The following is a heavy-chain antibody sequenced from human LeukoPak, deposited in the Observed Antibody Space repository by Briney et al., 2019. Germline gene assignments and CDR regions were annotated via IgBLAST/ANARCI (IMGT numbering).Heavy chain of an antibody. CDR1: GDIVSSNSAA. CDR3: ARDNSSSWYVDY. D-gene: IGHD6-13*01. Sequence: SQTLSLTCALSGDIVSSNSAAWNWIRQSPSRGLEWLGRTYYGSKWYNDYAVSVKSRITINPDTSKNQFSLQLKSVTPEDTAVYYCARDNSSSWYVDYWGQGTLVTVSS. CDR2: TYYGSKWYN. V-gene: IGHV6-1*01. J-gene: IGHJ4*02.